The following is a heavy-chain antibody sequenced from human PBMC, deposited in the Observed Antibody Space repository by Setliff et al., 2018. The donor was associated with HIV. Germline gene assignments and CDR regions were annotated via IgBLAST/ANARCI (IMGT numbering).Heavy chain of an antibody. J-gene: IGHJ4*02. CDR1: GGSISSYY. CDR2: IYYSGST. Sequence: SETLSLPCTVSGGSISSYYWSWIRQPPGKGLEWIGYIYYSGSTNYNPSLKCRVTISVDTSKNQFSLKLSSVTAADTAVYYCARADSGYAAVGYWGQGTLVTVSS. CDR3: ARADSGYAAVGY. V-gene: IGHV4-59*01. D-gene: IGHD5-12*01.